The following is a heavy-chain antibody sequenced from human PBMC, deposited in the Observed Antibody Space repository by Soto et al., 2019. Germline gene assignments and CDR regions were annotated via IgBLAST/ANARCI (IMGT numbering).Heavy chain of an antibody. J-gene: IGHJ4*02. CDR1: GYTFTTYA. D-gene: IGHD2-15*01. V-gene: IGHV1-3*01. CDR3: ARILEYCSGGSCDF. CDR2: INAGNGNT. Sequence: ASVKVSCKAPGYTFTTYAIHWVRQAPGQRLEWMGWINAGNGNTKYSQKFQGRVTITRDTSASTAYMELSSLRSEDTAVYYCARILEYCSGGSCDFWGQGTLVTVSS.